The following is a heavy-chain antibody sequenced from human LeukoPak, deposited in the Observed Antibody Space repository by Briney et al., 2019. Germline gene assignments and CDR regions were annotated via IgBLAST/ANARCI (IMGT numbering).Heavy chain of an antibody. J-gene: IGHJ5*02. CDR3: ARDRPHNWFDP. CDR1: GYTFSTYY. CDR2: IHPGVGST. Sequence: ASVKVSCKASGYTFSTYYIHWVRQAPGEGLEWVGLIHPGVGSTNYAQKFRGRVTMTTDTAKTTVHMELTSLKSEDTAVYYCARDRPHNWFDPWGQGTLVTVSP. V-gene: IGHV1-46*01.